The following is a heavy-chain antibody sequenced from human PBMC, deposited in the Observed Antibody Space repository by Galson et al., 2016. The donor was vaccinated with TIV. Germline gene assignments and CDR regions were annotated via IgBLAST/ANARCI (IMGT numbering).Heavy chain of an antibody. CDR3: ARQGYFDWLSTLDY. CDR2: IPYDGDKK. CDR1: GFNFNNYG. D-gene: IGHD3-9*01. Sequence: SLRLSCAASGFNFNNYGMYWVRQAPGKGLEWVAFIPYDGDKKDYGDSAKGRFTISRDDSKNTLYLQMNSLRPEDTAVYYCARQGYFDWLSTLDYWGQGTLVTVSS. V-gene: IGHV3-30*19. J-gene: IGHJ4*02.